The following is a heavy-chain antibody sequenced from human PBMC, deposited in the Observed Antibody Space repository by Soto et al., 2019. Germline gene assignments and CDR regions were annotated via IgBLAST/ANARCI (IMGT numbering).Heavy chain of an antibody. J-gene: IGHJ4*02. CDR1: GFTFSSYG. CDR2: IWHDGGNK. Sequence: GGSLRLSCAASGFTFSSYGMHWVRQAPGKGLEWVAFIWHDGGNKFYAESVKGRFTISRDNSKNTLYLQMTSLSAEDTAMYYCARDGHVHTRFGKDYWGQGTLVTVSS. V-gene: IGHV3-33*01. CDR3: ARDGHVHTRFGKDY. D-gene: IGHD3-16*01.